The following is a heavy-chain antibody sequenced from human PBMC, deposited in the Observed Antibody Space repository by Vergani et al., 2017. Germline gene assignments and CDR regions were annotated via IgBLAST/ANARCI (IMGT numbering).Heavy chain of an antibody. V-gene: IGHV4-30-4*08. Sequence: QVQLQESGPGLVKPSQTLSLTCTVSGGSISSGDYYWSWIRQPPGKGLEWIGYIYYSGSTYYNPSLKSRVTISVDTSKHQFSLKLSSVTAADTAVYYCARVAYCGGDCYVVGAHDYWGQGTLVTVSS. D-gene: IGHD2-21*01. CDR2: IYYSGST. CDR1: GGSISSGDYY. J-gene: IGHJ4*02. CDR3: ARVAYCGGDCYVVGAHDY.